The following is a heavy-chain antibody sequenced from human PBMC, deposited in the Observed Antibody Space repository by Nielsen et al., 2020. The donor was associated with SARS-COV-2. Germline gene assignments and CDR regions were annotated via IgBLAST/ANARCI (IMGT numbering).Heavy chain of an antibody. CDR1: GGSVNSGFSF. D-gene: IGHD5-24*01. CDR3: VRIDMATISVDY. CDR2: ISYSGRT. V-gene: IGHV4-61*01. J-gene: IGHJ4*02. Sequence: SETLSLTCSVSGGSVNSGFSFWSWIRQPPGKGLEWIGYISYSGRTKYKSSLESRVTISVDTSKNQFSLKVNSVTAADTAVYYCVRIDMATISVDYWGRGTLVTVSS.